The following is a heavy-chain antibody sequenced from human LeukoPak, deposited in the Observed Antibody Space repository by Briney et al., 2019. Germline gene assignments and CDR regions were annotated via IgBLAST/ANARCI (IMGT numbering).Heavy chain of an antibody. J-gene: IGHJ5*02. CDR1: GYTFTSYG. CDR3: SRVEQWLSCTWFDP. D-gene: IGHD6-19*01. CDR2: ISAYNGNT. Sequence: GASVKVSCKASGYTFTSYGISWVRQAPGQGLEWMGWISAYNGNTNYAQKLQGRVTMTTDTSTSTAYMELRSLRSDDTAVYYCSRVEQWLSCTWFDPWGQGTLVTVSS. V-gene: IGHV1-18*01.